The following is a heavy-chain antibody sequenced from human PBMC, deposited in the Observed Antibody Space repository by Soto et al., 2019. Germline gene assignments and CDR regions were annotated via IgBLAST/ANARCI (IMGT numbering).Heavy chain of an antibody. Sequence: SETLSLTCTVSGGSISSYYWSWIRQPPGKGLEWIGYIYYSGSTNYNPSLKSRVTISVDTSKNQFSLKLSSVTAADTAVYYCARLPRGGEQYAFDIWGQGTMVTVSS. J-gene: IGHJ3*02. V-gene: IGHV4-59*08. D-gene: IGHD1-26*01. CDR3: ARLPRGGEQYAFDI. CDR2: IYYSGST. CDR1: GGSISSYY.